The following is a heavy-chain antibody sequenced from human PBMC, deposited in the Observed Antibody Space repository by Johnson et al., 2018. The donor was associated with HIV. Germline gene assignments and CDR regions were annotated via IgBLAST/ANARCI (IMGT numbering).Heavy chain of an antibody. D-gene: IGHD6-13*01. V-gene: IGHV3-30*19. CDR2: IWYAGSYK. Sequence: QMLLVESGGGLVQPGRSLRLSCAASGFTFSSYGMHWVRPAPGKGLEWVAVIWYAGSYKYYADSVKVRFHISRDNSKHTLYLQMNSLRAEDTAVYYCARDYGRGARSGNWQQLATDAFDIWGQGTMVTVSS. CDR3: ARDYGRGARSGNWQQLATDAFDI. J-gene: IGHJ3*02. CDR1: GFTFSSYG.